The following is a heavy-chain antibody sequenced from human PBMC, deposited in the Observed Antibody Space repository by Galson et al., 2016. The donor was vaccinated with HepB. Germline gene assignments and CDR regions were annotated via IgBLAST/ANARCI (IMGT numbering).Heavy chain of an antibody. CDR3: ARDWSD. Sequence: ETLSLTCTVSGGSISSYYWSWIRQPAGKGLEWIGRLYSGGSANYNPSLKSRVTMSVDTSKNQLSLRLRSVTAADTAVYYCARDWSDWGQGILVTVSS. J-gene: IGHJ4*02. V-gene: IGHV4-4*07. CDR1: GGSISSYY. CDR2: LYSGGSA.